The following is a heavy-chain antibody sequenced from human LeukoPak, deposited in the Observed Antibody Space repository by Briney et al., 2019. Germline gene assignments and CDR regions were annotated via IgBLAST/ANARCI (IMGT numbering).Heavy chain of an antibody. CDR1: GYTFTSYD. Sequence: ASVKVSCKASGYTFTSYDINWVRQATGQGLEWMGWMNPNSGNTGYAQKFQGRVTMTEDTSTDTAYMELSSLRSEDTAVYYCATGLTTFDYWGQGTLVTVSS. CDR3: ATGLTTFDY. CDR2: MNPNSGNT. D-gene: IGHD2/OR15-2a*01. V-gene: IGHV1-8*01. J-gene: IGHJ4*02.